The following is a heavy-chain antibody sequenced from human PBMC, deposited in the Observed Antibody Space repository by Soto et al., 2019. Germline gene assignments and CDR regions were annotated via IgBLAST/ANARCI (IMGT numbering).Heavy chain of an antibody. CDR2: INPSGGST. J-gene: IGHJ6*02. CDR1: GYTFTSYY. CDR3: ARAKCSGGSCYHVLSNYYGMDV. D-gene: IGHD2-15*01. V-gene: IGHV1-46*01. Sequence: QVQLVQSGAEVKKPGASVKVSCKASGYTFTSYYMHWVRQAPGQGLEWMGIINPSGGSTSYAQKFQGSVTMTRDTSTSTVYMALSSLRSEDTAVYYCARAKCSGGSCYHVLSNYYGMDVWGQGPTVTVSS.